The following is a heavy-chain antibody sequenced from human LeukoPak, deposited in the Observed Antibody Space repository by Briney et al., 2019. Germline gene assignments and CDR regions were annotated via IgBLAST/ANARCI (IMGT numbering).Heavy chain of an antibody. CDR1: GFNFGVYW. D-gene: IGHD2-2*02. Sequence: GGSLRLSCAASGFNFGVYWMSWVRQAPGKGLEWVATMSQDGHYVYYVDSVKGRFYISRDNARNSLYLQMDSLRAEDTAVYYCARKYYTSFDCWGQRALVTVSS. CDR3: ARKYYTSFDC. CDR2: MSQDGHYV. V-gene: IGHV3-7*01. J-gene: IGHJ4*02.